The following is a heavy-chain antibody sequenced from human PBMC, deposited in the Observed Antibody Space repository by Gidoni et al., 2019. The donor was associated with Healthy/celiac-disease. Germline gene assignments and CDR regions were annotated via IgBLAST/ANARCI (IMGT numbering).Heavy chain of an antibody. CDR2: INPSGGST. V-gene: IGHV1-46*01. D-gene: IGHD3-22*01. CDR1: GYTFTSYY. CDR3: ARDYYDSSGYYDYHAFDI. Sequence: QVQLVQSGAEVKKPGASVKVSCKASGYTFTSYYMHWVRKAPGQGLEWMGIINPSGGSTSHAQKCQVRVTMTSDTSTSTVYMELSSLRSEDTAVYYCARDYYDSSGYYDYHAFDIWGQWTMVTVSS. J-gene: IGHJ3*02.